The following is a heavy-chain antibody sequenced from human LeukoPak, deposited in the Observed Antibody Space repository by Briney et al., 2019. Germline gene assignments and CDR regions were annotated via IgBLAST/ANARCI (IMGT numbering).Heavy chain of an antibody. V-gene: IGHV4-34*01. J-gene: IGHJ4*02. CDR1: GGSFSGYY. Sequence: PSETLSLTCAVYGGSFSGYYWSWIRQPPGKGLEWIGEINHSGSTNYNPSLKSRVTISVDTSKNQFSLKLSSVTAADTAVYYCARGLRKGYYDSSGYWNWGQGTLVTVSS. CDR2: INHSGST. D-gene: IGHD3-22*01. CDR3: ARGLRKGYYDSSGYWN.